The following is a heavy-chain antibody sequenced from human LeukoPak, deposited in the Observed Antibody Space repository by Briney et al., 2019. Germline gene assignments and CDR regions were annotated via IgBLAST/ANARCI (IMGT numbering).Heavy chain of an antibody. D-gene: IGHD6-19*01. CDR3: ARGPGIAVAPLDY. Sequence: SETLSLTCTVSGGSISSYYWSLIRQPPGKGLEWIGYIYYSGSTNYNPSLKSRVTISVDTSKNQFSLKLSSVTAADTAVYYCARGPGIAVAPLDYWGQGTLVTVSS. V-gene: IGHV4-59*01. CDR1: GGSISSYY. CDR2: IYYSGST. J-gene: IGHJ4*02.